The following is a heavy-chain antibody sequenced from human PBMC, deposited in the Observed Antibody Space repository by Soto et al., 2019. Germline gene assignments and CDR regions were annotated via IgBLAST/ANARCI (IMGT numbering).Heavy chain of an antibody. Sequence: QMQLAQSGPEVKKPGTSVKVSCKASGFTFTSSAMQWVRQARGQRLEWIGWIVVGSGNTNYAQKFQERVSITRDMSTRTAYMELSSLRSEDTAVYYCAAGVTYDGNFDIWGQGTMVTVSS. V-gene: IGHV1-58*02. CDR2: IVVGSGNT. CDR3: AAGVTYDGNFDI. J-gene: IGHJ3*02. CDR1: GFTFTSSA. D-gene: IGHD5-12*01.